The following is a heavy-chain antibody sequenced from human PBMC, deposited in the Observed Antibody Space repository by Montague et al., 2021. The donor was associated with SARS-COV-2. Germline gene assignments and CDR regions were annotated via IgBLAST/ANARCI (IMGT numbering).Heavy chain of an antibody. CDR1: GDSVASRSVA. Sequence: CAISGDSVASRSVAWDWIRQSPSRGLEWVGRTYYRSRWYDDYAASVKGRITMNPDTAKNHFSLQLNSVTPEDTAVYYCARGNWEKVTGTTSDYLYYFDRWGQGTLVTVSS. D-gene: IGHD1-7*01. CDR3: ARGNWEKVTGTTSDYLYYFDR. CDR2: TYYRSRWYD. J-gene: IGHJ4*02. V-gene: IGHV6-1*01.